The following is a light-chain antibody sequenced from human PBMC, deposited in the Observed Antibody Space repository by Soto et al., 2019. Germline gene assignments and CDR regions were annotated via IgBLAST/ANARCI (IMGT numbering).Light chain of an antibody. J-gene: IGKJ1*01. CDR2: GAS. CDR1: QSVATSQ. V-gene: IGKV3-20*01. Sequence: EIVLTQSPGTLSLSPGERATLFCRASQSVATSQLAWYQQKPGQAPRLLIGASSRATGVPDRFIASGSGTDFTLTISRLEPEDFAVYYCQQYGISPRTFGQGTKVEIK. CDR3: QQYGISPRT.